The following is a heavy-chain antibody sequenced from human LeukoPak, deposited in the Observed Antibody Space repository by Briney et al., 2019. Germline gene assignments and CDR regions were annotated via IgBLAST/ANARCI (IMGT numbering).Heavy chain of an antibody. CDR3: AKTRPLDSSSWSHRDY. J-gene: IGHJ4*02. CDR1: GFTFSSYA. V-gene: IGHV3-23*01. D-gene: IGHD6-13*01. CDR2: ISGSGDST. Sequence: DPGRSLRLSCAASGFTFSSYAMSWDRQAPGKGLERVSAISGSGDSTYYGDSVKGRFTISRDNSKNTLYLQMNSLRAEDTAVYYCAKTRPLDSSSWSHRDYWGQGTLVTVSS.